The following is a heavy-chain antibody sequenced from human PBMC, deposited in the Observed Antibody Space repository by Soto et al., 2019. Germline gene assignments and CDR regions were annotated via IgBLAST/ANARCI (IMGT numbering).Heavy chain of an antibody. CDR3: ARDMGFGLSDY. CDR1: GYTFTSYA. CDR2: INAGNGNT. J-gene: IGHJ4*02. V-gene: IGHV1-3*01. D-gene: IGHD3-10*01. Sequence: QVQLVQSGAEVKKPGASVTVSCTASGYTFTSYATYWVRQAPGQRLEWMGWINAGNGNTKYSQKFQGRVTITRDTSASTAYMELSSLRSEDTALYYCARDMGFGLSDYWGQGTLVTVSS.